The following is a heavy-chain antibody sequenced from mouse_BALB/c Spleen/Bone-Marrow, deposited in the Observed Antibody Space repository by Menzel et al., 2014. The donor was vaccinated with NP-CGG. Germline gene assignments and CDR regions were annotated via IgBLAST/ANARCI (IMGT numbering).Heavy chain of an antibody. Sequence: QVQLQQSGAELVRPGASVKLSCKASGYTFTSYWINWVKQRPGQGLEWIGNIYPSDSYTNYNQKFKDKATLTVDKSSSTAYMQLSSPTSEDSAVYYCTRDYDGYQAVDYWGQGTSVTVSS. J-gene: IGHJ4*01. CDR3: TRDYDGYQAVDY. D-gene: IGHD2-3*01. CDR2: IYPSDSYT. V-gene: IGHV1-69*02. CDR1: GYTFTSYW.